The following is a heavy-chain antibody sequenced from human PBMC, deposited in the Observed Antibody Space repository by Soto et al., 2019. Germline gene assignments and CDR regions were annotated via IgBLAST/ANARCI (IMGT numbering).Heavy chain of an antibody. CDR1: GYNFSGYY. CDR3: ASARQWRVRGDSYYALDV. D-gene: IGHD6-19*01. CDR2: INADSGGT. J-gene: IGHJ6*02. V-gene: IGHV1-2*02. Sequence: QVQLVQSGAEVKKPGASVKVSCKASGYNFSGYYLHWVRQAPGQGLEWVACINADSGGTKYAQKFQAGVTLTMVTSISKSYMEVSRLRFDDTDVYYCASARQWRVRGDSYYALDVWGPGTTVTVSS.